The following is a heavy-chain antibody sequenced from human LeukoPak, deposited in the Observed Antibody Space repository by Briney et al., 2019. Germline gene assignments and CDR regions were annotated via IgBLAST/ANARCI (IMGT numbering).Heavy chain of an antibody. Sequence: ASVKVSCKASGYTFTSYDINWVRQATGQGLEWMGWMSPNSGNTGYAQKFQGRVTITRNTSISTAYMELSSLRSEDTAVYYCARYPYDSSGNDAFDIWGQGTMVTVSS. CDR3: ARYPYDSSGNDAFDI. D-gene: IGHD3-22*01. CDR2: MSPNSGNT. CDR1: GYTFTSYD. V-gene: IGHV1-8*03. J-gene: IGHJ3*02.